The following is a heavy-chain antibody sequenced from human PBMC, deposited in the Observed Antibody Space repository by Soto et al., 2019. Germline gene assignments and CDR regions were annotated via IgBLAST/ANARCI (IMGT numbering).Heavy chain of an antibody. J-gene: IGHJ6*02. Sequence: SETLSLTCSVSGGSISSGDYYWTWIRQHTGKGLEWIGCIYYSGNTYYNPSLKSRVSMSIETSKSEFSLKLSSVTAADTAVYYCARAPRRGAAGLAAVGSYYFGMDVWGQGTTVTVSS. CDR3: ARAPRRGAAGLAAVGSYYFGMDV. CDR1: GGSISSGDYY. D-gene: IGHD6-13*01. CDR2: IYYSGNT. V-gene: IGHV4-31*02.